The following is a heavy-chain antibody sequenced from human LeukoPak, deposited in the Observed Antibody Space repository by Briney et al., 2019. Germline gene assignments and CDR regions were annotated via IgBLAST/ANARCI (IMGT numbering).Heavy chain of an antibody. CDR1: GYTFTSYY. D-gene: IGHD1-26*01. CDR3: ARAKEHSGSYLFLAFDI. Sequence: ASVKVSCKASGYTFTSYYVHWVRQAPGQGLEWMGIINPSGGSTSYAQKFQGRVTMTRDMSTSTVYMELSRLRSEDTAVYYCARAKEHSGSYLFLAFDIWGQGTMVTVSS. J-gene: IGHJ3*02. CDR2: INPSGGST. V-gene: IGHV1-46*01.